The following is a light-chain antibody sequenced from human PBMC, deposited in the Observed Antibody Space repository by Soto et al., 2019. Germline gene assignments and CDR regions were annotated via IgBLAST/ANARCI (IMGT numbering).Light chain of an antibody. V-gene: IGKV3-15*01. J-gene: IGKJ2*01. Sequence: EIVMTQSPATLSVSPGERATLSCRASQSVSSNLAWYQQKPGQAPRLLIYGASTRATGIPARFSGSGSGTEFTLTISSLQSEYFAVYYCQQYHNWPPNTFGQGTKLEIK. CDR3: QQYHNWPPNT. CDR1: QSVSSN. CDR2: GAS.